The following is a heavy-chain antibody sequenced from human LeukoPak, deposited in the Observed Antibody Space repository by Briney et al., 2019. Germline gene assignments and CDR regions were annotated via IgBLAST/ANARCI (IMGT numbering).Heavy chain of an antibody. CDR2: ISSSLINI. D-gene: IGHD3-22*01. J-gene: IGHJ5*01. V-gene: IGHV3-48*01. CDR3: ARKTSSGPFDS. CDR1: GFTFSDYS. Sequence: GGSLRLSCAASGFTFSDYSMHWVRQAPGKGLEWVSYISSSLINIYYADSVKGRFIISRDNAKSSLYLQMNSLRAEDTAVYYCARKTSSGPFDSWGQGTLVTVSS.